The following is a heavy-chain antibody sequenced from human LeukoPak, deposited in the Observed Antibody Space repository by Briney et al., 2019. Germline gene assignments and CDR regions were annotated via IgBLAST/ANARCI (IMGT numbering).Heavy chain of an antibody. CDR1: GFTFSSYW. Sequence: GGSLRLSCAASGFTFSSYWMSWVRQAPGKGLEWVATIKQDGSQKEYVDSVKGRFTISRDNAKNSLYLQMNSLRAEDTAVYYCARDPTVTNFHDAFDTWGQGTMVTVSS. CDR3: ARDPTVTNFHDAFDT. J-gene: IGHJ3*02. V-gene: IGHV3-7*05. D-gene: IGHD4-17*01. CDR2: IKQDGSQK.